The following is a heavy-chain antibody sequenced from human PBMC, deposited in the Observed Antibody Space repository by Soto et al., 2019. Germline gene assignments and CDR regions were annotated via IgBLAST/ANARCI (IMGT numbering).Heavy chain of an antibody. CDR3: AREGSYSAYNFAHGIQLWSFDF. J-gene: IGHJ4*02. CDR1: GGSINTFY. CDR2: IFSSGST. Sequence: SETLSLTCTVSGGSINTFYWSWVRQPAGKGLEWIGRIFSSGSTSFNPTLESRVAMSVDTSKNHFSLNLSSVTAADMAVYYCAREGSYSAYNFAHGIQLWSFDFWGQGALVTVSS. V-gene: IGHV4-4*07. D-gene: IGHD5-12*01.